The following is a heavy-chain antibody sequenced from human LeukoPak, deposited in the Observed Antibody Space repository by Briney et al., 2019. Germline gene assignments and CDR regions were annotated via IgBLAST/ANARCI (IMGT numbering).Heavy chain of an antibody. J-gene: IGHJ4*02. D-gene: IGHD6-6*01. CDR3: ARSLRSSSYFDY. Sequence: PSETLSLTCTVSGGSISSYYWSWIRQPPGKGLEWIGYIYYSGSTNYNPSLKSRVTISVDTSKNQFSLKLSSVTAADTAVYYCARSLRSSSYFDYWGQGTLVTVSS. CDR2: IYYSGST. CDR1: GGSISSYY. V-gene: IGHV4-59*01.